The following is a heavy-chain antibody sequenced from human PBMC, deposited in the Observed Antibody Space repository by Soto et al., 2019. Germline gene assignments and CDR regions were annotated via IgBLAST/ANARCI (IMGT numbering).Heavy chain of an antibody. CDR2: ISTSGGNT. V-gene: IGHV3-23*01. J-gene: IGHJ5*02. CDR3: AKELDSSGYYFVPWFAP. Sequence: GGSLRLSCAASGFTFSSYAMNWVRQATGKGLEWVSTISTSGGNTHYADSVKGRFTISRDNSKNTLYLQMNSLRAEDTAVYYCAKELDSSGYYFVPWFAPWGQGTLVTVSS. D-gene: IGHD3-22*01. CDR1: GFTFSSYA.